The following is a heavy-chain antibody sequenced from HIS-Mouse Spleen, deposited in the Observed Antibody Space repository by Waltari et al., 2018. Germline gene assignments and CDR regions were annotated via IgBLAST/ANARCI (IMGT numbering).Heavy chain of an antibody. CDR3: TATYYYYGMDV. V-gene: IGHV3-15*01. D-gene: IGHD5-12*01. Sequence: EVQLVESGGGLVKPGGSLRLSCAASGFTFSNAWMSWVRPSPGRGREWVGRIKSKTDSGTTEYTAPVKGRFTISRDDSKNTLYLQMNSLKTEDTAVYYCTATYYYYGMDVWGQGTTVTVSS. CDR2: IKSKTDSGTT. CDR1: GFTFSNAW. J-gene: IGHJ6*02.